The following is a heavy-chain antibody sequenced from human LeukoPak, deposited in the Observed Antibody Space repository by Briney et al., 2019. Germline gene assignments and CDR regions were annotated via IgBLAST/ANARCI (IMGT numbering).Heavy chain of an antibody. CDR1: GFTFSSYA. J-gene: IGHJ4*02. CDR2: IKQDGSEK. CDR3: ARGGGSSRFQDEFDY. V-gene: IGHV3-7*01. D-gene: IGHD6-13*01. Sequence: GGSLRLSCAASGFTFSSYAMSWVRQAPGKGLEWVANIKQDGSEKYYVDSVKGRFTISRDNAKNSLYLQMNSLRAEDTAVYYCARGGGSSRFQDEFDYWGQGTLVTVSS.